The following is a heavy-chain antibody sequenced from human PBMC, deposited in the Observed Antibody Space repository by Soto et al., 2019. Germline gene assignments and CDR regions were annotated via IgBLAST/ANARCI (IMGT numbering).Heavy chain of an antibody. J-gene: IGHJ1*01. V-gene: IGHV3-7*01. CDR3: ARLVRCSSTSCYPSYFQH. CDR1: GFTFGSYW. Sequence: GGSLRLSCAASGFTFGSYWMSWVRQAPGKGLEWVANIKQDGSEKYYVDSVKGRFTISRDNAKNSLYLQMNSLRAEDTAVYYCARLVRCSSTSCYPSYFQHWGQGTLVTVSS. CDR2: IKQDGSEK. D-gene: IGHD2-2*01.